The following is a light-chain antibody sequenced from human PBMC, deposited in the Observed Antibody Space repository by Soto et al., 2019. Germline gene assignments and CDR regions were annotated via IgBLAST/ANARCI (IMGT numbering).Light chain of an antibody. CDR2: DVS. V-gene: IGLV2-11*01. J-gene: IGLJ1*01. Sequence: QSALTQPRSVSGSPGQSATISCTGTSSDVGGYNAVSWYQQNPGKAPKIMIYDVSKRPSGVPDRFSGSKSGNTASLTISGLQAEDEADYYCCSYAGSYIYVFGTGSKLTVL. CDR3: CSYAGSYIYV. CDR1: SSDVGGYNA.